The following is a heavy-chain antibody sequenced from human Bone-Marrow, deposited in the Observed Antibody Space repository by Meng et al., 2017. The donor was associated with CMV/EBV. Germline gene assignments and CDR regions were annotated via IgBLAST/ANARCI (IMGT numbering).Heavy chain of an antibody. V-gene: IGHV3-66*02. D-gene: IGHD3-10*01. J-gene: IGHJ6*02. CDR1: GFTVNSNY. CDR3: AREGILLLWFGESIFLDV. CDR2: IYTDGST. Sequence: GGSLRLSCAASGFTVNSNYLNWVRQAPGKGLEWVSVIYTDGSTFYADSVKGRFAISRDNSKNTLYLQMNSLRVEDTAVYYCAREGILLLWFGESIFLDVWGQGTTVTVSS.